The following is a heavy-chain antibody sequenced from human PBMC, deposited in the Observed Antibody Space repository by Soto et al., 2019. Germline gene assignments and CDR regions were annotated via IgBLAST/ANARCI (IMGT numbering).Heavy chain of an antibody. D-gene: IGHD3-16*01. J-gene: IGHJ3*02. CDR1: GGSISSGDYY. V-gene: IGHV4-30-4*01. CDR3: ARLLPSGGAFDI. CDR2: IYYSGNT. Sequence: PSGTLSLTCTVSGGSISSGDYYWSWIRQPPGKGLEWVGYIYYSGNTYYNPSLKSRITISVDTSTNHFFLKVNSVTAADTAVYYCARLLPSGGAFDIWGQGTMVPVSS.